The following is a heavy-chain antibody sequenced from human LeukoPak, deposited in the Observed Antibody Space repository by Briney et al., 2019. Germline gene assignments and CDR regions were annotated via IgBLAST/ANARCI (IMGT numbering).Heavy chain of an antibody. V-gene: IGHV3-66*01. Sequence: GGSLRLSCTASEFTVSSNYMSWARQAPGKGLEWVSVIYSGGSTYYADSVRGRFTISRDNSKNTLYLQMTNLRAEDTAMYYCARDTYTANPFDYWGQGILVTVSS. D-gene: IGHD2-2*02. J-gene: IGHJ4*02. CDR2: IYSGGST. CDR1: EFTVSSNY. CDR3: ARDTYTANPFDY.